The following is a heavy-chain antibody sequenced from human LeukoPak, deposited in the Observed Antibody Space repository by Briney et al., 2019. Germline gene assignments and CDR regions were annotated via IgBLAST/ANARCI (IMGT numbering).Heavy chain of an antibody. D-gene: IGHD2-8*01. CDR3: SRENGAFSPFGY. CDR1: GGSITSTNW. J-gene: IGHJ4*02. V-gene: IGHV4-4*02. CDR2: VSLSGLT. Sequence: SGTLSLTCGVSGGSITSTNWWSWVRQPPGQGLKWIGEVSLSGLTNYNPSLSSRVIMALDTSKNHLSLHLTSVTAADTAVYYCSRENGAFSPFGYWGQGYLVTV.